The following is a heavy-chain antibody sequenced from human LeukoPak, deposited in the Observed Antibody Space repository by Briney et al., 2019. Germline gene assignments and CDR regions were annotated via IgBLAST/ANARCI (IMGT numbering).Heavy chain of an antibody. CDR1: GFTLSSYG. CDR3: AKDSSRWAFDY. CDR2: TLYDGSNE. V-gene: IGHV3-30*18. D-gene: IGHD6-13*01. J-gene: IGHJ4*02. Sequence: GGSLRLSCTASGFTLSSYGMHWVRQAPGKGLEWVAVTLYDGSNEYYADSVKGRFTVSRDNSENTLYLQMNCLRSEDTAVYYCAKDSSRWAFDYWGQGTLVTVSS.